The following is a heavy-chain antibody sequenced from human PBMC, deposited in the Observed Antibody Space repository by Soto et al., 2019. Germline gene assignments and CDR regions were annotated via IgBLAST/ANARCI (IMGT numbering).Heavy chain of an antibody. D-gene: IGHD3-22*01. V-gene: IGHV4-34*01. CDR3: ARAARRRAVGMKGYYLDP. Sequence: ASETRSLTSAVYGGSLDFYYLGWVRQPPGKWLEWIGEINHSGSTKYNPSIKSRVTISLHTSKNDFSLKLTSLSAGNTAVYYCARAARRRAVGMKGYYLDPWGQETLVPVSS. CDR1: GGSLDFYY. CDR2: INHSGST. J-gene: IGHJ5*02.